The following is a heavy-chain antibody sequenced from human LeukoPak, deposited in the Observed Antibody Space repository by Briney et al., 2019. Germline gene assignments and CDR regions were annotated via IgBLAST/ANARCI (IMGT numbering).Heavy chain of an antibody. D-gene: IGHD3-22*01. CDR1: GFTFSSYS. J-gene: IGHJ4*02. V-gene: IGHV3-21*04. CDR2: ISSSSSYI. Sequence: GGSLRLSCAASGFTFSSYSMNWVRQAPGKGLEWVSSISSSSSYIYYADSVKGRFTISGDNAKNSLYLQMNSLRAEDTALYYCARATHYYESSGYDYWGQGTLVTVSS. CDR3: ARATHYYESSGYDY.